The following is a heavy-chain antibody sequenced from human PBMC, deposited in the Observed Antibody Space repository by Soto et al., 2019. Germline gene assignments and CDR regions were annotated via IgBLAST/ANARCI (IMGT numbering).Heavy chain of an antibody. J-gene: IGHJ6*02. CDR1: GFTFSSYA. D-gene: IGHD2-15*01. V-gene: IGHV3-23*01. CDR2: ISGSGGST. CDR3: AKDLEATVVVVAATRFWSSYGMDV. Sequence: GGSLRLSCAASGFTFSSYAMSWVRQAPGKGLEWVSAISGSGGSTYYADSVKGRFTISRDNSKNTLYLQMNSLRAEDTAVYYCAKDLEATVVVVAATRFWSSYGMDVWGQGTTVTVSS.